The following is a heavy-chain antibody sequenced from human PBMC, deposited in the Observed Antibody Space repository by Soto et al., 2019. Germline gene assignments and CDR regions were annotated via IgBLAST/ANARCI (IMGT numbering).Heavy chain of an antibody. Sequence: PSETLSLTCTVSGGSISSYYWSWIRQPPGKGLEWIGYIYYSGSTNYNPSLKSRVTISVDTSKNQFSLKLSSVTAADTAVYYCARGGVLWFGELLKGGYYFDYWGQGTLVTVS. J-gene: IGHJ4*02. CDR3: ARGGVLWFGELLKGGYYFDY. CDR1: GGSISSYY. D-gene: IGHD3-10*01. CDR2: IYYSGST. V-gene: IGHV4-59*01.